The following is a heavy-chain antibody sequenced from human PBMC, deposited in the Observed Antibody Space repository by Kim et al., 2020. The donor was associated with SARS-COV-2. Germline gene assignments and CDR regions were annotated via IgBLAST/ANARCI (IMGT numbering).Heavy chain of an antibody. CDR2: MYYSGST. CDR3: ARGSGYSSSWYYFDY. CDR1: GGSINSGDYY. V-gene: IGHV4-30-4*01. D-gene: IGHD6-13*01. J-gene: IGHJ4*02. Sequence: SETLSLTCTVSGGSINSGDYYWSWIRQPPGKGLEWMGYMYYSGSTYYNPSLESRITISVDTSKNQFSLKLSSVTAADTAVYYCARGSGYSSSWYYFDYWGQGTLVTVSS.